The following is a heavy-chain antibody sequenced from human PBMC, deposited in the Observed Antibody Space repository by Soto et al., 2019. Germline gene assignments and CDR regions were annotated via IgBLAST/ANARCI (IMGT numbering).Heavy chain of an antibody. CDR2: IYYSGST. D-gene: IGHD3-16*01. J-gene: IGHJ4*02. CDR1: CGSISSYY. CDR3: AREGAYYFDC. Sequence: PSETLSLTCTVSCGSISSYYWNWIRQPPGKGLEWVGYIYYSGSTNYNPSLKSRVTIPVDRSKNQFSLKLSCVTAAGPAVYYCAREGAYYFDCWGQGTLVTVSS. V-gene: IGHV4-59*01.